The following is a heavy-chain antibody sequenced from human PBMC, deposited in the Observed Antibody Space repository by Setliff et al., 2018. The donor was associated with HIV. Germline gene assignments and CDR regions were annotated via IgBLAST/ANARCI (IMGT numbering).Heavy chain of an antibody. J-gene: IGHJ4*02. D-gene: IGHD5-18*01. Sequence: ASVKVSCKASGYTFNDYAIAWVRQAPGQGLEWMGGIIPVFGGGNYGQKFQGRVTFSADKSTSTVHMEMSSLTSADTAMYFCARGVGDLGRYNYGHTHGDWGQGTQVTVSS. CDR2: IIPVFGGG. CDR3: ARGVGDLGRYNYGHTHGD. V-gene: IGHV1-69*06. CDR1: GYTFNDYA.